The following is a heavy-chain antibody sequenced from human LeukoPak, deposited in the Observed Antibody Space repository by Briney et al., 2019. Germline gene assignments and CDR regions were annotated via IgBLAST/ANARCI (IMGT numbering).Heavy chain of an antibody. D-gene: IGHD3-16*01. CDR3: ARRVLRGRDAFDI. CDR2: INPSGGST. J-gene: IGHJ3*02. Sequence: ASVKVSCKASGYTFTSYYMHWVRQAPGQGLEWMGIINPSGGSTSYAQKFQGRVTMTRDMSTSTVYMELSSLRSEDTAVYYCARRVLRGRDAFDIWGQGTMVTVSS. V-gene: IGHV1-46*01. CDR1: GYTFTSYY.